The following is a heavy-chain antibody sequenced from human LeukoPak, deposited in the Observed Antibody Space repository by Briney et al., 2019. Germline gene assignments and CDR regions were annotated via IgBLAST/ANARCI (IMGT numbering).Heavy chain of an antibody. CDR2: ISAYNGNT. CDR1: GYTFTSYG. CDR3: ARGPPTLYYDILTGGSYYYYYMDV. D-gene: IGHD3-9*01. Sequence: ASVKVSCKASGYTFTSYGISWVRQAPGQGLEWMGWISAYNGNTNCAQKLQGRVTMTTDTSTSTPYMELRSLRSDDTAVYYCARGPPTLYYDILTGGSYYYYYMDVWGKGTTVTISS. J-gene: IGHJ6*03. V-gene: IGHV1-18*01.